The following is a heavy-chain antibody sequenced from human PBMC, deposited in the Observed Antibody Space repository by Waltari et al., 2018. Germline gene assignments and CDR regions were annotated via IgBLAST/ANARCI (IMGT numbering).Heavy chain of an antibody. CDR2: IYYSGST. CDR1: GGSISSYY. Sequence: QVQLQESGPGLVKPSETLSLTCTVSGGSISSYYWSWIRQPPGKGLEWIGYIYYSGSTNYNPSLKSRVTISVDTSKNQCSLKLSSVTAADTAVYYCARAKYYYGSGSLRPDYYYYGMDVWGQGTTVTVSS. V-gene: IGHV4-59*01. D-gene: IGHD3-10*01. J-gene: IGHJ6*02. CDR3: ARAKYYYGSGSLRPDYYYYGMDV.